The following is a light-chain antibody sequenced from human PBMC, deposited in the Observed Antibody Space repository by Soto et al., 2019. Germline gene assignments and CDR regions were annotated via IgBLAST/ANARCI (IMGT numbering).Light chain of an antibody. J-gene: IGLJ3*02. V-gene: IGLV2-14*01. CDR2: EVS. Sequence: QSALTQPASVSGSPGQSITISCTGTSSDVGAHNYVSWYQQYPGKAPKLIINEVSYRPSGVSDRFSGSKSDNTASLTVSGLQAEDEADYYCSSYTSSTTQVFGGGTKLTVL. CDR1: SSDVGAHNY. CDR3: SSYTSSTTQV.